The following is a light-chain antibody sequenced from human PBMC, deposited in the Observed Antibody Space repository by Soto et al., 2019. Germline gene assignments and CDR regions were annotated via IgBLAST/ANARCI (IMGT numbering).Light chain of an antibody. CDR2: GAS. CDR3: QQYNNWPWT. V-gene: IGKV3-15*01. J-gene: IGKJ1*01. CDR1: QSVSGRY. Sequence: EIVLTQSPGTLSLSPGERATLSCRASQSVSGRYLTWFQQKPGQTPRLLIYGASTRATGIAARFRGSGSGTEFTLTISSLQSEDFAVYYCQQYNNWPWTFGQGTKVDIK.